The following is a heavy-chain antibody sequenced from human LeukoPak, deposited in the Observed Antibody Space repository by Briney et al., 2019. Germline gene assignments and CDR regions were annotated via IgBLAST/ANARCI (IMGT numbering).Heavy chain of an antibody. J-gene: IGHJ5*02. Sequence: SETLSLTCAVYGGSFSSSSYYWGWIRQPPGKGLEWMGSIYYSGSTYYNPSLKSRVTISVDTSKNQSSLKLSSVTAADTAVYYCARIIVVVPAAMNWFDPWGQGTLVTVSS. D-gene: IGHD2-2*01. V-gene: IGHV4-39*01. CDR3: ARIIVVVPAAMNWFDP. CDR2: IYYSGST. CDR1: GGSFSSSSYY.